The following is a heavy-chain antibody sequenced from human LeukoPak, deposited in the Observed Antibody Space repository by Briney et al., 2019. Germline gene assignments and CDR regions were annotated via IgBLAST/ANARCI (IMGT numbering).Heavy chain of an antibody. D-gene: IGHD6-13*01. Sequence: GGSLRLSCAASGFTVSSNYMSWVRQAPGKGLEWVSVIYSGGSTYYADSVKGRFTISRDNSKNTLYLQMNSLRAEDTAVYYCARDQESVSSSWLDYWGQGTLVTVSS. J-gene: IGHJ4*02. V-gene: IGHV3-53*01. CDR1: GFTVSSNY. CDR3: ARDQESVSSSWLDY. CDR2: IYSGGST.